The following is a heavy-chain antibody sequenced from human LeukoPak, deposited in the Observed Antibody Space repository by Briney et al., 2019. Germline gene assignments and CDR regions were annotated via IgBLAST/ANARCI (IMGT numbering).Heavy chain of an antibody. Sequence: GGSLRPSCAASGFTFSSYAMSWVRQAPGKGLEWVSAISGSGGSTYYADSVKGRFTISRDNSKNTLYLQMNSLRAEDTAVYYCAKAGSMGFGELLYLFDYWGQGTLVTVSS. CDR1: GFTFSSYA. CDR2: ISGSGGST. D-gene: IGHD3-10*01. V-gene: IGHV3-23*01. CDR3: AKAGSMGFGELLYLFDY. J-gene: IGHJ4*02.